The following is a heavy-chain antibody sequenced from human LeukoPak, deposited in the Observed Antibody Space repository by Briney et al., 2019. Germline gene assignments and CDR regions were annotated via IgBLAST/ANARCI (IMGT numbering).Heavy chain of an antibody. CDR3: ARDAFDI. CDR2: ISNTNSYI. Sequence: GGSLRLSCAASGFTFRTYSMNWVRQAPGKGLEWVSCISNTNSYIYYADSVKGRFTISRDNAKNSLYLQMNSLRAEDTAVYYCARDAFDIWGQGTMVTVSS. V-gene: IGHV3-21*01. J-gene: IGHJ3*02. CDR1: GFTFRTYS.